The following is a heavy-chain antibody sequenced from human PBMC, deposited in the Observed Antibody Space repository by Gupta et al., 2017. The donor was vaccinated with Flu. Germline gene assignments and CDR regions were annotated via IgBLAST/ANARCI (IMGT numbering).Heavy chain of an antibody. J-gene: IGHJ6*03. Sequence: ADFVKGRFTISRDNSKTTLYLEMNSLRGDDTAVYYCARPRIAATGKGLYDMDVWGNGTTVTVSS. CDR3: ARPRIAATGKGLYDMDV. V-gene: IGHV3-30*01. D-gene: IGHD6-13*01.